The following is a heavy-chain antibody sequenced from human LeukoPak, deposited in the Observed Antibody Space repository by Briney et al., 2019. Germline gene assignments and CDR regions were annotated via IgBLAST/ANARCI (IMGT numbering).Heavy chain of an antibody. CDR2: IIPIFGTA. CDR3: ARLAVAGTVPFGY. Sequence: SVKVSCKASGGTFISYAISWVRQAPGQGLEWMGGIIPIFGTANYAQKFQGRVTITADESTSTAYMELSSLRSEDTAVFYCARLAVAGTVPFGYWGQGTLVTVSS. V-gene: IGHV1-69*13. D-gene: IGHD6-19*01. CDR1: GGTFISYA. J-gene: IGHJ4*02.